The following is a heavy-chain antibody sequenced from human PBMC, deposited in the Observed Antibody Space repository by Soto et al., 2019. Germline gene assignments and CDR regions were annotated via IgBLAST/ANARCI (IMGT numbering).Heavy chain of an antibody. CDR3: AKDAPYYYDSSGYYGPFDY. J-gene: IGHJ4*02. Sequence: GGSLRLSCAASGFTFSSYGIHWVRQAPGRGLEWVALISYDGSNKYYADSVKGRFTISRDNSKNTLYLQMNSLRAEDTAMYYCAKDAPYYYDSSGYYGPFDYWGQGTLVTVSS. D-gene: IGHD3-22*01. CDR1: GFTFSSYG. CDR2: ISYDGSNK. V-gene: IGHV3-30*18.